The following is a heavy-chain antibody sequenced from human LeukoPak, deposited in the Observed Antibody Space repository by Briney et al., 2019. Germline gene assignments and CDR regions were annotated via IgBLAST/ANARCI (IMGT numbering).Heavy chain of an antibody. Sequence: PGGSLRLSCAASGFTFSSYSMNWARQAPGKGLEWVAVIWYDGSNKYYADSVKGRFTISRDNSKNTLYLQMNSLRAEDTAVYYCARGSPPYLSLTNWFDPWGQGTLVTVSS. V-gene: IGHV3-33*08. CDR2: IWYDGSNK. CDR3: ARGSPPYLSLTNWFDP. CDR1: GFTFSSYS. D-gene: IGHD3-10*01. J-gene: IGHJ5*02.